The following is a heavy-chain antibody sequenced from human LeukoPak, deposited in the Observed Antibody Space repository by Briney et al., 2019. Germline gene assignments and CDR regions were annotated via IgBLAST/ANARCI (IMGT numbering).Heavy chain of an antibody. Sequence: PSETLSLTCTVSGGSISSSSYYWGWIRQPPGKGLEWIGSIYYSGSTYYNPSLKSRVTISVDTSKNQFSLKLSSVTAADTAVYYCANSYIGQYYYYYYMDVWGKGTTVTVSS. CDR1: GGSISSSSYY. D-gene: IGHD2-21*01. CDR2: IYYSGST. CDR3: ANSYIGQYYYYYYMDV. V-gene: IGHV4-39*01. J-gene: IGHJ6*03.